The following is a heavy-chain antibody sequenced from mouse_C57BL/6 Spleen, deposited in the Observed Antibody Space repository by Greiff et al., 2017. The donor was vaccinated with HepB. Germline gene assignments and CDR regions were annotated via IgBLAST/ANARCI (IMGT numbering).Heavy chain of an antibody. CDR1: GYTFTSYW. Sequence: QVQLQQPGAELVKPGASVKMSCKASGYTFTSYWITWVKQRPGQGLEWIGDIYPGSGSTNYNEKFKSKATLTVDTSSSTAYMQLSSLTSEDAAVYYCARITTVVAKNFDVWGTGTTVTVSS. CDR3: ARITTVVAKNFDV. V-gene: IGHV1-55*01. D-gene: IGHD1-1*01. J-gene: IGHJ1*03. CDR2: IYPGSGST.